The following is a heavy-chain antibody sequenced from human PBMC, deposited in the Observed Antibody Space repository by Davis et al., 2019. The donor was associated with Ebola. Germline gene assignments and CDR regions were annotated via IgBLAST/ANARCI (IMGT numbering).Heavy chain of an antibody. CDR2: IYSGGST. J-gene: IGHJ6*02. Sequence: GESLKISCAASGFTVSSNYMSWVRQAPGKGLEWVSVIYSGGSTYYADSVKGRFTISRDNSKNTLYLQMNSLRAEDTAVYYCAKGGLDIVVVPAARYYYYGMDVWGQGTTVTVSS. V-gene: IGHV3-53*05. CDR1: GFTVSSNY. D-gene: IGHD2-2*01. CDR3: AKGGLDIVVVPAARYYYYGMDV.